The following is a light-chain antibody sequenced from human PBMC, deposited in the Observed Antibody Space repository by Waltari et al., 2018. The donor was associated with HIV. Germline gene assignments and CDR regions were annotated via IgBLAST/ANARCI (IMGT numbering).Light chain of an antibody. CDR1: QSVRSN. CDR2: GAS. Sequence: EIVMTQSPATLSVSPGERPTLSCRSSQSVRSNLAWYQQKPGQAPRLVVFGASTRATGIPARFSGSGSGTEFTLTISSLQSEDFAVYYCQQYNNWPPEITFGPGTKVDIK. V-gene: IGKV3-15*01. CDR3: QQYNNWPPEIT. J-gene: IGKJ3*01.